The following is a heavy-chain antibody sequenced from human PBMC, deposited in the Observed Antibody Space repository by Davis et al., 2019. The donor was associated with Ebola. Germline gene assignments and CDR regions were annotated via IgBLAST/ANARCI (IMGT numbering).Heavy chain of an antibody. J-gene: IGHJ4*02. CDR3: ARGSENWNYVDY. CDR2: ISSRGTNI. V-gene: IGHV3-48*02. CDR1: GFTLSNYA. Sequence: GGSLRLSCAASGFTLSNYAMDWVRQAPGKGLEWVSYISSRGTNIYYADSVKGRFTISRDIAKNSLYLQMNSLRDEDTAVYYCARGSENWNYVDYWGQGTLVTVSS. D-gene: IGHD1-1*01.